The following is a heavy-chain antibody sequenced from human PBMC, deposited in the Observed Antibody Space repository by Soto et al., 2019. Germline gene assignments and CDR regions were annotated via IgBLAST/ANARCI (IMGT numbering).Heavy chain of an antibody. V-gene: IGHV3-48*02. CDR3: TRDSHFGYGMDV. D-gene: IGHD3-10*01. J-gene: IGHJ6*02. CDR1: GFTSSNYY. Sequence: GGSLRLSCAASGFTSSNYYMNWVRQAPGKGLEWLSYISIDSKTIYYADSAKGRFTISRDNAKNLLYLQMNTLRDEDTAMYYCTRDSHFGYGMDVWGQGTTVTVSS. CDR2: ISIDSKTI.